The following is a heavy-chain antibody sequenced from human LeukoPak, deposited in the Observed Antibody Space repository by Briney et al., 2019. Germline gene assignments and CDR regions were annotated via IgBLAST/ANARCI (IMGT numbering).Heavy chain of an antibody. J-gene: IGHJ4*02. Sequence: GGSLRLSCAASGFTFSSSGMHWVRQAPGKGLEWVAFIRYDGTSKYYADSVEGRFTISRDNSKNTVYLQMNSLRAEDTAVYYCAKETRGSYSDYWGQGTLVTVSS. CDR3: AKETRGSYSDY. D-gene: IGHD1-26*01. CDR2: IRYDGTSK. V-gene: IGHV3-30*02. CDR1: GFTFSSSG.